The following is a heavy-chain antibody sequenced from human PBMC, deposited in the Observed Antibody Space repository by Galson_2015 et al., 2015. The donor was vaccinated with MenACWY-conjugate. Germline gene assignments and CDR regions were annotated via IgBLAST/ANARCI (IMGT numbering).Heavy chain of an antibody. CDR2: IYPDDSDT. V-gene: IGHV5-51*01. J-gene: IGHJ4*02. Sequence: QSGAEVKKPGESLKISCKGSGYSFTSYWIGWVRQMPGKGLEWMGIIYPDDSDTRYSPSFQGQVTISADKSISTAYLQWSSLKASDTAMYYCARQPYLGYYYDSSGHPDWGQGTLVTVSS. CDR3: ARQPYLGYYYDSSGHPD. D-gene: IGHD3-22*01. CDR1: GYSFTSYW.